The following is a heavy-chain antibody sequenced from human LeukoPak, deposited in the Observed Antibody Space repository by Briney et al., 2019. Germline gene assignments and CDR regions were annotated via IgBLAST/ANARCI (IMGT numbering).Heavy chain of an antibody. D-gene: IGHD4-17*01. CDR3: ARGMAVTTDVDY. Sequence: PSQTLSLTCAVSGGSISSSSYYWSWIRQPPGKGLEWIGYIYYSGSTYYNPSLKSRVTISVDTSKNQFSLKLSSVTAADTAVYYCARGMAVTTDVDYWGQGTLVTVSS. CDR2: IYYSGST. J-gene: IGHJ4*02. CDR1: GGSISSSSYY. V-gene: IGHV4-30-4*01.